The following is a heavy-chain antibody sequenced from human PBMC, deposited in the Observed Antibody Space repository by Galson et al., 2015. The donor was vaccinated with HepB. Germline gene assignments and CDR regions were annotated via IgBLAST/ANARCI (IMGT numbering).Heavy chain of an antibody. Sequence: SLRLSCAASGFTFSSSSMNWVRQAPGQGLEWISYISSSSRPVFYADSVKGRFTISRDNAKNSLYLQMNSLRDVDTAVYYCASPPPGIFGVPDYYYYYMDVWGKGTTVTVSS. CDR2: ISSSSRPV. J-gene: IGHJ6*03. CDR3: ASPPPGIFGVPDYYYYYMDV. D-gene: IGHD3-3*01. CDR1: GFTFSSSS. V-gene: IGHV3-48*02.